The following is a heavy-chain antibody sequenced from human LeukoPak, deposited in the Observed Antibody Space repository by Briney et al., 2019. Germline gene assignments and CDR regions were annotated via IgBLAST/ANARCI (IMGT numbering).Heavy chain of an antibody. J-gene: IGHJ6*03. CDR1: GYTFTGYY. V-gene: IGHV1-18*04. CDR2: ISAYNGNT. CDR3: ARGGRNNYYYYMDV. Sequence: ASVKVSCKASGYTFTGYYMHWVRQAPGQGLEWMGWISAYNGNTNYAQKLQGRVTMTTDTSTSTAYMELRSLRSDDTAVYYCARGGRNNYYYYMDVWGKGTTVTVSS.